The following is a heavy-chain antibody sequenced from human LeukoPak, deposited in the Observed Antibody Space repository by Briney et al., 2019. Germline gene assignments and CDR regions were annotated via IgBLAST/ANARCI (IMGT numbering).Heavy chain of an antibody. D-gene: IGHD3-22*01. V-gene: IGHV4-59*08. Sequence: SETLSLTCTVSGGSISSYYWSWIRQPPGKGLEWIGYIYYSGSTYYNPSLKSRVTISVDTSKNQFSLKLSSVTAADTAVYYCGRPLSYYSDSSGDDAFDIWGQGTMVTVSS. CDR1: GGSISSYY. CDR2: IYYSGST. CDR3: GRPLSYYSDSSGDDAFDI. J-gene: IGHJ3*02.